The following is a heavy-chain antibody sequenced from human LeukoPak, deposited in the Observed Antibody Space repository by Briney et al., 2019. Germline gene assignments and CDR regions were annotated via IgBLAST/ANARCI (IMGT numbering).Heavy chain of an antibody. J-gene: IGHJ4*02. CDR1: GGTFSSYA. Sequence: EASVKVSCEASGGTFSSYAISWVRQAPGQGLEWMGRIIPILGIANYAQKFQGRVTITTDESTSTAYMELSSLRSEDTAVYYCARGAYGDWVRFDYWGQGTLVTVSS. D-gene: IGHD4-17*01. CDR3: ARGAYGDWVRFDY. V-gene: IGHV1-69*04. CDR2: IIPILGIA.